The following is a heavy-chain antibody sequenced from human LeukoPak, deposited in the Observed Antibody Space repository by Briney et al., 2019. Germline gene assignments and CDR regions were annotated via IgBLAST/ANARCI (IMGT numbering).Heavy chain of an antibody. CDR2: IIPILGIA. CDR1: GGTLSSYT. V-gene: IGHV1-69*02. Sequence: SVKVSCKASGGTLSSYTISWVRQAPGQGLEWMGRIIPILGIANYAQKFQGGVTITADKSTSTAYMELSSLRSEDTAVYYCAYNWNDDYFDYWGQGTLVTVSS. CDR3: AYNWNDDYFDY. D-gene: IGHD1-20*01. J-gene: IGHJ4*02.